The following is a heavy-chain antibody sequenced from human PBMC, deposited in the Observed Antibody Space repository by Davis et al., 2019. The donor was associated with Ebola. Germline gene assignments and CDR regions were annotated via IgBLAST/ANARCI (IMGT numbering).Heavy chain of an antibody. CDR3: AKDKNYDFWSGYPHDAFDI. J-gene: IGHJ3*02. Sequence: GESLKISCAASGFTFSSYAMSWVRQAPGKRLEWVSAISGSGGSTYYADSVKGRFTISRDNSKNTLYLQMNGLRAEDTAIYYCAKDKNYDFWSGYPHDAFDIWGQGTMVTVSS. V-gene: IGHV3-23*01. CDR2: ISGSGGST. D-gene: IGHD3-3*01. CDR1: GFTFSSYA.